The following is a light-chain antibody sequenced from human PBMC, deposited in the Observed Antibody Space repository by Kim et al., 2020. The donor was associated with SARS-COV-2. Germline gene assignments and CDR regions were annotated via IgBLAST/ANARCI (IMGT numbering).Light chain of an antibody. CDR1: KLGDKY. V-gene: IGLV3-1*01. Sequence: SYELTQPPSVSVSTGQTASITCSGDKLGDKYACWYQQKPGQSPVLVIYQDSKRPSGIPERFSGSNSGNTATLTISGTQAMEEADYYCQAWDSSTVVFGGG. J-gene: IGLJ2*01. CDR3: QAWDSSTVV. CDR2: QDS.